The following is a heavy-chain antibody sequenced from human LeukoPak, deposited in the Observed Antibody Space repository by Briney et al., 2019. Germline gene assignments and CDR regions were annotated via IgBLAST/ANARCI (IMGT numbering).Heavy chain of an antibody. Sequence: AGGSLRLSCAASGFSFRNYWMGWVRQAPGKGLEWVSAISGSGGSTYYADSVKGRFTISRDNSKNTLYLQMNSLRAEDTAVYYCAKDRALSRDYYFDYWGQGTLVTVSS. J-gene: IGHJ4*02. CDR3: AKDRALSRDYYFDY. CDR1: GFSFRNYW. V-gene: IGHV3-23*01. CDR2: ISGSGGST. D-gene: IGHD2-2*01.